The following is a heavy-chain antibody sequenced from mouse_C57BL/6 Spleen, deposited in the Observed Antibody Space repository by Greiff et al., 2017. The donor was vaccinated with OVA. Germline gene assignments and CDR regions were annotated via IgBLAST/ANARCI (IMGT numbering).Heavy chain of an antibody. CDR3: ARDRRFITTDAMDY. CDR1: GFTFSSYA. V-gene: IGHV5-4*01. Sequence: EVKLMESGGGLVKPGGSLKLSCAASGFTFSSYAISWVRQTPEKRLEWVATISDGGSYTYYPDNVKGRFTISRDNAKNNLYLQMSHLKSEDTAMYYCARDRRFITTDAMDYWGQGTSVTVSS. D-gene: IGHD1-1*01. CDR2: ISDGGSYT. J-gene: IGHJ4*01.